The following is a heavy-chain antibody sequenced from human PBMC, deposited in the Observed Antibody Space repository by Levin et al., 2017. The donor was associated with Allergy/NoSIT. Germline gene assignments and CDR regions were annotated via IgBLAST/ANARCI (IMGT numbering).Heavy chain of an antibody. Sequence: LSLTCAASGFTFSTYGIQWVRQAPDKGLEWVALITSDESNKFYADSVKGRFTVSRDNSKNTVYLQMNSLRVEDTAMYYCAKGGDFDYWGLGTLVTVSS. CDR2: ITSDESNK. CDR1: GFTFSTYG. CDR3: AKGGDFDY. J-gene: IGHJ4*02. V-gene: IGHV3-30*18. D-gene: IGHD1-26*01.